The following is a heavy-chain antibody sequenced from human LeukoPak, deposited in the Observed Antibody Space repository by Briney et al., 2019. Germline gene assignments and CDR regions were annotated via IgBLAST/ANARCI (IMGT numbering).Heavy chain of an antibody. V-gene: IGHV4-34*01. CDR2: MNHSGST. D-gene: IGHD5-18*01. CDR3: ARQIGYSYAYAVY. CDR1: GGSFSGYY. Sequence: SETLSLTCAVYGGSFSGYYWSWIRQPPGKGLEWIGEMNHSGSTNYSPSLKSRVIVSVDTSKNQFSLKLNSVTAADTAVYYCARQIGYSYAYAVYWGQGTLVTVSS. J-gene: IGHJ4*02.